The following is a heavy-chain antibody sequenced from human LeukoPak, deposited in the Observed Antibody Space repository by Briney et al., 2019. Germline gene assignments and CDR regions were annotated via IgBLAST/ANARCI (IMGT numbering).Heavy chain of an antibody. CDR2: INHGGST. D-gene: IGHD6-19*01. Sequence: SETLSLTCAVYGGSFTAYYWTWFRQAPGKGLEWIREINHGGSTNYNPSLKSRVAMSVDTSKNQFSLKLTSVTAADTAVYYCARMPWTTRTEHSSGRRLRNYYYMDVWGKGTTVTVSS. J-gene: IGHJ6*03. V-gene: IGHV4-34*01. CDR1: GGSFTAYY. CDR3: ARMPWTTRTEHSSGRRLRNYYYMDV.